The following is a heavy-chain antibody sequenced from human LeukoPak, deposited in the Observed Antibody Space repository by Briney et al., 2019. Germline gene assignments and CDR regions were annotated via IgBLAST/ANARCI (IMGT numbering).Heavy chain of an antibody. Sequence: GRSLRLSCAASGFTFSSYGMHWVRQAPGKGLEWVAVISYDGSNKYYADSAKGRFTISRDNAKNSLYLQTNSLRAEDTAVYYCAREPMTTVTTSDYWGQGTLVTVSS. D-gene: IGHD4-17*01. V-gene: IGHV3-30*03. CDR1: GFTFSSYG. CDR3: AREPMTTVTTSDY. CDR2: ISYDGSNK. J-gene: IGHJ4*02.